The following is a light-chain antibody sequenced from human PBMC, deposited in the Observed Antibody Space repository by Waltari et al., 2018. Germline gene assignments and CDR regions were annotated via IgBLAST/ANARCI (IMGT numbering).Light chain of an antibody. CDR1: ALPKQY. CDR3: QSGDNSGTNRVL. V-gene: IGLV3-25*03. Sequence: SYELTQPPSVSVSPGQTARITCSGDALPKQYVYWYQQKSGQAPILVMSKDGEGPSGIPGRFSGSGSGTTVTLTISGVQAEDEADYYCQSGDNSGTNRVLFGGGTKLTVL. CDR2: KDG. J-gene: IGLJ2*01.